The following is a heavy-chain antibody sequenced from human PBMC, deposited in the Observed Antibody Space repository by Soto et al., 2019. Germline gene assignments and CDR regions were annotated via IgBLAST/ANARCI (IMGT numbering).Heavy chain of an antibody. CDR1: GYIFVNYG. CDR3: VMVDNYVTPTPQDV. CDR2: ISPYTGNT. D-gene: IGHD3-16*01. Sequence: QVQLVQSGDEVKKPGASVKVSCKASGYIFVNYGIAWVRQAPRQGLEWMGWISPYTGNTHSASKVQGRLTMTTDTSTSTAYMDLGSLTADDTAVYYFVMVDNYVTPTPQDVWGQGTTVTVSS. V-gene: IGHV1-18*01. J-gene: IGHJ6*02.